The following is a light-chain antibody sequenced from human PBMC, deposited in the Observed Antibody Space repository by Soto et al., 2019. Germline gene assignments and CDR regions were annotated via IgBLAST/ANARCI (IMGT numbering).Light chain of an antibody. CDR1: QSSSSY. CDR2: AAS. CDR3: QQSYSTPLT. V-gene: IGKV1-39*01. J-gene: IGKJ4*01. Sequence: DIQMTQSPSSLSASVGDRVTITCRASQSSSSYLNWYQQKPGKAPKLLIYAASSLQSGVPSRFSGSGSGTDFTLTISSLQPEDFATYYCQQSYSTPLTFGGGTKVEL.